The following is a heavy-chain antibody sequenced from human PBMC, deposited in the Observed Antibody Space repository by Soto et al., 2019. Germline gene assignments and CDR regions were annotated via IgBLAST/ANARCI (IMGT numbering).Heavy chain of an antibody. V-gene: IGHV4-59*01. J-gene: IGHJ2*01. CDR3: ARDVEYCSSTSCSRYWYFDL. CDR2: IYYSGST. D-gene: IGHD2-2*01. CDR1: GVSISSYY. Sequence: QVQLQESGPGLLKTSATLSLTCTVSGVSISSYYWSWIRQPPGKGLERIGYIYYSGSTNYNPSLKSRAPTSVGTSKNQFCLKVSSVTAADTAVYYCARDVEYCSSTSCSRYWYFDLWGRGTLVTVSS.